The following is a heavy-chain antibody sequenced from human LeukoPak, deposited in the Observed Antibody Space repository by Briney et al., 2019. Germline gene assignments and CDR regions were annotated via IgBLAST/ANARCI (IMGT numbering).Heavy chain of an antibody. CDR1: GFTFSSYS. CDR2: ISSSSSYI. V-gene: IGHV3-21*01. D-gene: IGHD3-3*01. CDR3: ARDRTPYYDFWSGYSNSEGYYYYGMDV. J-gene: IGHJ6*02. Sequence: GGSLRLSCAASGFTFSSYSMNWVRQAPGKGLEWVSSISSSSSYIYYADSVRGRFTISRDNAKNSLYLQMNSLRAEDTAVYYCARDRTPYYDFWSGYSNSEGYYYYGMDVWGQGTTVTVSS.